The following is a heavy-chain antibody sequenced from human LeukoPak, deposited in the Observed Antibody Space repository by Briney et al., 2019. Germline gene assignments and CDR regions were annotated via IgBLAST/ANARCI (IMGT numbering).Heavy chain of an antibody. Sequence: ASVKVSCKASGYTFTSYYMHWVRQAPGQGLEWMGIINPSGGSTSYAQKFQGRVTMTRDTSTSTVYMELSSLSSEDTAVCYCARGGYPLSVEMATVIDYWGQGTLVTVSS. J-gene: IGHJ4*02. V-gene: IGHV1-46*01. CDR1: GYTFTSYY. CDR2: INPSGGST. CDR3: ARGGYPLSVEMATVIDY. D-gene: IGHD4-4*01.